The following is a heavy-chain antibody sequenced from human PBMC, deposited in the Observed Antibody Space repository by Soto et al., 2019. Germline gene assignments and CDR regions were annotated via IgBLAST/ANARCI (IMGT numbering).Heavy chain of an antibody. J-gene: IGHJ4*02. CDR3: VAQERDVQEWLAPGY. Sequence: PGGSLRLSCAASGLIFSSYGMHWVRQAPGKGLEWVAVIWNDGSFIHYVDPVKGRFTISRDNSKNTLFLQMNSLRPEDTAVYYCVAQERDVQEWLAPGYWGQGTLVTVSS. D-gene: IGHD6-19*01. V-gene: IGHV3-33*01. CDR2: IWNDGSFI. CDR1: GLIFSSYG.